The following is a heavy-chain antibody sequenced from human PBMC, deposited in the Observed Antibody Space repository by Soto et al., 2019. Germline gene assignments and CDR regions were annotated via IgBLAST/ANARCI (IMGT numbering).Heavy chain of an antibody. V-gene: IGHV4-39*07. D-gene: IGHD6-13*01. CDR2: IYYSGST. Sequence: PSETLSLTCTVSGGSISSSSYYWGWIRQPPGKGLEWIGNIYYSGSTYYNPSLKSRVTISVDTSKNQFSLKLSSVTAADTAVYYCARRQQLVSGNWFDPWGQGTLVTVS. J-gene: IGHJ5*02. CDR1: GGSISSSSYY. CDR3: ARRQQLVSGNWFDP.